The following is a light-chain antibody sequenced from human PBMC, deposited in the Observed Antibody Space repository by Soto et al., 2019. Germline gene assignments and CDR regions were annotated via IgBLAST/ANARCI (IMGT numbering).Light chain of an antibody. CDR3: SSYAGRSMYV. CDR1: SSDVGTYDY. Sequence: QSALTQTPSASGSPGQSVNFSCTGTSSDVGTYDYVSWYQQYPGKAPKLLIYGVTRRPSGVPDRFSGSKSGNTAALTVSGLQAEDEAYYYCSSYAGRSMYVFGTGTKVTVL. V-gene: IGLV2-8*01. CDR2: GVT. J-gene: IGLJ1*01.